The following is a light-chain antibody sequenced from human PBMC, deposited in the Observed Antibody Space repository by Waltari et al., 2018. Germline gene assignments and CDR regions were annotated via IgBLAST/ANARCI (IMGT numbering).Light chain of an antibody. J-gene: IGKJ4*01. V-gene: IGKV1D-13*01. CDR3: QHFHDYPRT. CDR1: EGISTS. CDR2: VAS. Sequence: IHLTQSPSSLSASVVDSVVIPCRASEGISTSLGWYQPKPGRAPRVLIYVASSLESGVPSRFSGSGSGTYFTLTITNLQPEDFATYYCQHFHDYPRTFGGGTKVEIK.